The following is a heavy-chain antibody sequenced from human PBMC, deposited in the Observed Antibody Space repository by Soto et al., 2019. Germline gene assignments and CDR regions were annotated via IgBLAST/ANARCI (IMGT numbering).Heavy chain of an antibody. J-gene: IGHJ4*02. D-gene: IGHD3-22*01. CDR2: INAGNGHT. V-gene: IGHV1-3*01. Sequence: ASVKVSCKASGYTFTSYAMHWVRQAPGQRLEWMGWINAGNGHTKYSQKFQGRVTITRDTSASTAYMELTSLRSEDTAVYYCARSSGFYYVDSWGQGTPVTVSS. CDR3: ARSSGFYYVDS. CDR1: GYTFTSYA.